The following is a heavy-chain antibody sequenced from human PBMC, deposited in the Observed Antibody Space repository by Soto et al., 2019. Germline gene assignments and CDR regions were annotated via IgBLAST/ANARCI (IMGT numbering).Heavy chain of an antibody. CDR3: ARMSYFYDKWYFDL. CDR1: GASINNNDYY. Sequence: SETLSLTCTVSGASINNNDYYWSWIRQTPGKGLEWIGYVYYSGTTDYIPSLKSRLSMSIDKSQNQFTLKLDSVTAADTATYYCARMSYFYDKWYFDLWGRGTLVTVSS. J-gene: IGHJ2*01. D-gene: IGHD3-22*01. V-gene: IGHV4-30-4*01. CDR2: VYYSGTT.